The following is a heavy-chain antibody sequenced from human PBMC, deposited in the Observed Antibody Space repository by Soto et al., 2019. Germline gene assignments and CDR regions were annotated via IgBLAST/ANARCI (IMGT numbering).Heavy chain of an antibody. CDR2: ISGSGGST. Sequence: GGSLRLSCSASGFTFSSYAMSWVRQAPGKGLEWVSAISGSGGSTYYADSVKGRFTISRDNSKNTPYLQMNSLRAEDTAVYYCAKEISGYSYGYYYYYYGMDVWGQGTTVTVSS. V-gene: IGHV3-23*01. CDR1: GFTFSSYA. J-gene: IGHJ6*02. D-gene: IGHD5-18*01. CDR3: AKEISGYSYGYYYYYYGMDV.